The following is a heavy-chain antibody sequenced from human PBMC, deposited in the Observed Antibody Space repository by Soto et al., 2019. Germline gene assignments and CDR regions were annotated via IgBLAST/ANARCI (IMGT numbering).Heavy chain of an antibody. CDR2: MNPNSGNT. V-gene: IGHV1-8*01. CDR1: GYTFTSYD. D-gene: IGHD3-3*01. J-gene: IGHJ6*04. CDR3: ARVLYDFWRGCVDV. Sequence: ASVKVSCKASGYTFTSYDINWVRQATGQGLEWMGWMNPNSGNTGYAQKFQGRVTMTRNTSISTAYMELSSLRSEDTAVYYCARVLYDFWRGCVDVWGKGTTVTVSS.